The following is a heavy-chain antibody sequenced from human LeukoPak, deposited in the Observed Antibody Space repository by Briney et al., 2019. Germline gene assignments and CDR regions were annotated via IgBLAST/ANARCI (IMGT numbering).Heavy chain of an antibody. CDR2: IRNSGGTT. Sequence: PGGSLRLSCVASGFTFSSYAMSWVRQAPGKGLEWVSMIRNSGGTTDYADSVKGRFTISRDDPKNTLYLQMNSLRAEDTAVYFCARDRVNLFDYWGQGALVTVSS. J-gene: IGHJ4*02. D-gene: IGHD1-14*01. V-gene: IGHV3-23*01. CDR3: ARDRVNLFDY. CDR1: GFTFSSYA.